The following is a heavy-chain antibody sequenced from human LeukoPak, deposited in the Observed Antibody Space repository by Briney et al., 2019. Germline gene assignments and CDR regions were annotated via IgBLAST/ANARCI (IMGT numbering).Heavy chain of an antibody. D-gene: IGHD3-10*01. CDR1: GGSISSGSYY. J-gene: IGHJ4*02. V-gene: IGHV4-39*07. CDR2: IYYSGST. Sequence: SETLSLTCTVSGGSISSGSYYWSWIRQPAGKGLEWIGRIYYSGSTYYNPSLKSRVTISVDTSKNQFSLKLSSVTAADTAVYYCARGRGTDYYGSGSYYGYWGQGTLVTVSS. CDR3: ARGRGTDYYGSGSYYGY.